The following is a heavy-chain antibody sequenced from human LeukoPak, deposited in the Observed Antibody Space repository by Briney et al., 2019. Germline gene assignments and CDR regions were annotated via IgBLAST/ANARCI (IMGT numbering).Heavy chain of an antibody. D-gene: IGHD3-22*01. CDR2: MNPNSGNT. CDR3: ARGHDSSGYYYVGAFRSDP. Sequence: ASVTVSCKASGYTLTIYDINWVRQATGQGLEWMGWMNPNSGNTGYAQKFQGRVTMTRNTSISTAYMELSSLRSEDTAVYYCARGHDSSGYYYVGAFRSDPWGQGTLVTVSS. CDR1: GYTLTIYD. V-gene: IGHV1-8*01. J-gene: IGHJ5*02.